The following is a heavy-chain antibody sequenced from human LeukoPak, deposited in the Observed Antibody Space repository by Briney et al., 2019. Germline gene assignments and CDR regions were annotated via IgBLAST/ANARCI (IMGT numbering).Heavy chain of an antibody. Sequence: SETLSLTCTVSGGSVSSYYWSWIRQPPGKGLEWIGYFYNSGSTNYNPSLKSRVTISVDTSKNQISLKLTSVTAADTAVYYCARDPDMVRGVPFDYWGQGTLVTVSS. CDR1: GGSVSSYY. V-gene: IGHV4-59*02. J-gene: IGHJ4*02. D-gene: IGHD3-10*01. CDR2: FYNSGST. CDR3: ARDPDMVRGVPFDY.